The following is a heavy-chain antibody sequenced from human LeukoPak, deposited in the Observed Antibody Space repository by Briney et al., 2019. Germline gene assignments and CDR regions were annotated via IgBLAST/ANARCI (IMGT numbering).Heavy chain of an antibody. J-gene: IGHJ4*02. CDR3: ARGGYSGYGLDY. D-gene: IGHD5-12*01. CDR1: GFTFSSYS. CDR2: ISSSSSYI. V-gene: IGHV3-21*01. Sequence: PGGSLRLSCAASGFTFSSYSMNWVRQAPGKGLEWVSSISSSSSYIYYADSVKGRFTISRDNAKNSLYLQMNSLRAEATAVYYCARGGYSGYGLDYWGQGTLVTVSS.